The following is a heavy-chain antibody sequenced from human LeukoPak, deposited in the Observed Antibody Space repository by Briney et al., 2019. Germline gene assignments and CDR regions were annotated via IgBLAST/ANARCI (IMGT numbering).Heavy chain of an antibody. CDR1: GGSISSSSYY. CDR3: ARPGVCSSTSCYGGADAFDI. CDR2: IYYSGST. Sequence: SETLSLTCTVSGGSISSSSYYWGWIRQPPGKGLEWIGSIYYSGSTYYNPSLKSRVTISVDTSKNQFSLKLSSVTAADMAVYYCARPGVCSSTSCYGGADAFDIWGQGTMVTVSS. J-gene: IGHJ3*02. D-gene: IGHD2-2*01. V-gene: IGHV4-39*01.